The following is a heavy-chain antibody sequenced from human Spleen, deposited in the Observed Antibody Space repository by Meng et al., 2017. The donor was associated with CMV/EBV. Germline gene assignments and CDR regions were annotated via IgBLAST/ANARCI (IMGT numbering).Heavy chain of an antibody. CDR1: GGGITCTSSY. CDR2: IYSRGRT. D-gene: IGHD6-13*01. J-gene: IGHJ4*02. V-gene: IGHV4-39*07. Sequence: QLQEARSGPAKPTPTPSLTVTITGGGITCTSSYWRWVRQRPGKGLEWMGSIYSRGRTDYNPSMMSRVAILVDTSNNQSSLKLSCVTAADTAVYYCSRVPFSSYSSSQGRADYWGQGTLVTVSS. CDR3: SRVPFSSYSSSQGRADY.